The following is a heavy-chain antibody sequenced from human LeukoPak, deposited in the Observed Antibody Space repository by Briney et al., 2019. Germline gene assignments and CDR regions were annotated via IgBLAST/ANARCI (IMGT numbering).Heavy chain of an antibody. V-gene: IGHV4-59*01. CDR2: IYYSGST. J-gene: IGHJ5*02. CDR3: ARVASGYCSSTSCYSGGWFDP. CDR1: GGSISSYY. D-gene: IGHD2-2*01. Sequence: KTSETLSLTCTVSGGSISSYYWSWIRQPPGKGLEWIGYIYYSGSTNYNPSLKSRVTISVDTSKNQFSLKLSSVTAADTAVYYCARVASGYCSSTSCYSGGWFDPWGQGTLVTVSS.